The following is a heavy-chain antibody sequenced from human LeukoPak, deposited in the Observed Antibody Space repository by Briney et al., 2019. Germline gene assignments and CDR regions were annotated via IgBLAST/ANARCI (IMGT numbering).Heavy chain of an antibody. J-gene: IGHJ4*02. CDR2: ISAYNGNT. D-gene: IGHD6-19*01. V-gene: IGHV1-18*01. CDR3: ARDVTAQYSSGWDYVGY. Sequence: ASVKVSCKASGYTFTSYGISWLRQAPGQGLEWMGWISAYNGNTNYAQKLQGRVTMTTDTSTSTAYMELRSLRSDDTAVYYCARDVTAQYSSGWDYVGYWGQGTLVTVSS. CDR1: GYTFTSYG.